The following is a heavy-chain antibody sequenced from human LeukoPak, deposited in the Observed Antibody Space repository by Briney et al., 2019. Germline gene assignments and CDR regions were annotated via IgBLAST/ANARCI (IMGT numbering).Heavy chain of an antibody. CDR3: ARVGRIVVVPAAIYYYYMDV. Sequence: GGSLRLSCAASGFTFSSYSMNWVRQAPGKGLEWVSSISSSSSYIYYADSVKGRFTISRDNAKNSLYLQMNSLRAEDTAVYYCARVGRIVVVPAAIYYYYMDVWGKGTTVTV. J-gene: IGHJ6*03. D-gene: IGHD2-2*01. V-gene: IGHV3-21*01. CDR2: ISSSSSYI. CDR1: GFTFSSYS.